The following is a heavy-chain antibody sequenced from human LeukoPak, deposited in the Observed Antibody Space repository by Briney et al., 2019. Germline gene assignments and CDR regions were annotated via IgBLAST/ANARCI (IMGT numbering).Heavy chain of an antibody. J-gene: IGHJ5*02. Sequence: SETLSLTCAVYGGSFSGYYWSWIRQPPGKGLEWIGEINHSGSTNYNPSLKSRVTISVDTSKNQFSLKLSSVTATDTAVYYCAKLMRGPWRFDPWGQGTLAIVSS. CDR2: INHSGST. D-gene: IGHD3-16*01. V-gene: IGHV4-34*01. CDR3: AKLMRGPWRFDP. CDR1: GGSFSGYY.